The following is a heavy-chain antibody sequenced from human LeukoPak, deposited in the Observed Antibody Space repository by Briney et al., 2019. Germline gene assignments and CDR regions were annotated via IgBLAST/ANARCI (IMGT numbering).Heavy chain of an antibody. CDR1: GFTFSSYA. D-gene: IGHD3-10*01. Sequence: GGSLRLSCAASGFTFSSYAMSWVRQAPGKGLEWVSAISGSGGSTYYADSVKGRFTISRDNSKNTLYLQMNSLRAEDTAVYYCAKQLWPVGVRGVMSYWGQGTLVTVSS. CDR2: ISGSGGST. V-gene: IGHV3-23*01. CDR3: AKQLWPVGVRGVMSY. J-gene: IGHJ4*02.